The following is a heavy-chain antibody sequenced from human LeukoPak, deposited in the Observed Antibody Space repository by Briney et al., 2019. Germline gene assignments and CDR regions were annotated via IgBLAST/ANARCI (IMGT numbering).Heavy chain of an antibody. CDR2: IIPIFGTA. V-gene: IGHV1-69*13. CDR1: GGTFSSYA. CDR3: AREGYCSSTSCRYRD. J-gene: IGHJ4*02. D-gene: IGHD2-2*01. Sequence: GASVKVSFKASGGTFSSYAISWVRQAPGQGLEWMGGIIPIFGTANYAQEFQGRVTITADESTSTAYMELSSLRSEDTAVYYCAREGYCSSTSCRYRDWGQGTLVTVSS.